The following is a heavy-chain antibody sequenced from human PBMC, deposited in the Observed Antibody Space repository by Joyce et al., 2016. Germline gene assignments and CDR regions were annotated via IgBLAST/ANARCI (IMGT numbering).Heavy chain of an antibody. CDR2: INHSGST. CDR1: GGSFSGYY. V-gene: IGHV4-34*01. D-gene: IGHD7-27*01. J-gene: IGHJ5*02. CDR3: ARGPRSNWGLVWFDP. Sequence: QVQLQQWGAGLLKPSETLSLPCAVYGGSFSGYYWSWIRQPPGKGVEWIGEINHSGSTNYNPSLKSRVTISVDTSKNQFSLKLSSVTAADTAVYYCARGPRSNWGLVWFDPWGQGTLVTVSS.